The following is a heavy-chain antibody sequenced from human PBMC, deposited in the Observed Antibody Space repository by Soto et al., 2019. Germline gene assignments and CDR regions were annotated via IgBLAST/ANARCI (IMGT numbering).Heavy chain of an antibody. CDR3: ARAMNMITFGGVIVISQSGFDY. CDR1: GFTFSSYA. V-gene: IGHV3-30-3*01. Sequence: GGSLRLSCAASGFTFSSYAMHWVRQAPGKGLEWVAVISYDGSNKYYADSVKGRFTISRDNSKNTLYLQMNSLRAEDTAVYYCARAMNMITFGGVIVISQSGFDYWGQGTLVTVSS. CDR2: ISYDGSNK. D-gene: IGHD3-16*02. J-gene: IGHJ4*02.